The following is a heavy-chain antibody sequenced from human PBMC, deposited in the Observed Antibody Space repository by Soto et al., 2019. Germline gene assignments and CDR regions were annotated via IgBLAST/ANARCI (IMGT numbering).Heavy chain of an antibody. CDR1: GFTFSSYG. V-gene: IGHV3-33*01. J-gene: IGHJ4*02. D-gene: IGHD2-2*01. CDR3: ARDSSLGYCISTSCYDIPFDY. CDR2: IWYDGSNK. Sequence: GGSLRLSCAASGFTFSSYGMHWVRQAPGKGLEWVAVIWYDGSNKYYADSVKGRFTISRDNSKNTLYLQMNSLRAEDTAVYYCARDSSLGYCISTSCYDIPFDYWGQGTLCTVAS.